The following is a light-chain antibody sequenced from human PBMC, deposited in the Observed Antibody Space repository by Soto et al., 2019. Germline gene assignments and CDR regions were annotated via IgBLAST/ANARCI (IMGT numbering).Light chain of an antibody. CDR2: AAS. V-gene: IGKV1-39*01. Sequence: DLQMTQSPSSLSASVGDRVTITCRASQSISSYLNWYQQKPGKAPKHLSYAASSLQSGVPSMFSCSGARTEFTLPISNLPPEDFGTYYCQQGYSTLWTFGQGTKVEIK. CDR3: QQGYSTLWT. CDR1: QSISSY. J-gene: IGKJ1*01.